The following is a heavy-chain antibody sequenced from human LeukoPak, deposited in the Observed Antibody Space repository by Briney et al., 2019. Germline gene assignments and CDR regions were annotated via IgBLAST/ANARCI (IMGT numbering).Heavy chain of an antibody. Sequence: PGGSLRLSCSASGFTFSTYAMHWVRQAPGKGPEYVSGISSNGGWTYYADSVKGRFTISRDNSKNTLSVQMSSLRAEDTAVYYCVKGLQYSTGGVDVWGQGTTVTVSS. D-gene: IGHD1-26*01. J-gene: IGHJ6*02. CDR3: VKGLQYSTGGVDV. CDR2: ISSNGGWT. V-gene: IGHV3-64*05. CDR1: GFTFSTYA.